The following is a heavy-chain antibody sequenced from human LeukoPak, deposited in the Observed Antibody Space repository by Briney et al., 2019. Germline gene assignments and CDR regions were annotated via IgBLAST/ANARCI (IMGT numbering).Heavy chain of an antibody. D-gene: IGHD5-18*01. Sequence: GGSLRLSCAASGFTFSDYYITWIRRAPGKGLEWVSHISATGTPTHYADSVKGRFTISRDNAKNSLYLQMTSLRADDTAVYYCARVKGSYATDYWGQGTLVTVSS. CDR1: GFTFSDYY. J-gene: IGHJ4*02. CDR3: ARVKGSYATDY. CDR2: ISATGTPT. V-gene: IGHV3-11*04.